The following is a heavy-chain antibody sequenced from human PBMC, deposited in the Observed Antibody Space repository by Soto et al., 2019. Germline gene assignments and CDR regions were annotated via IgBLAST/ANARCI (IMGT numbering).Heavy chain of an antibody. CDR3: AGRVAAGGGLDV. CDR2: ISSTSADI. J-gene: IGHJ6*02. Sequence: EVQLVESGGGLVKPGGSLRLSCEASGFTFSGRTMTWVRQAPGKGLEWVSSISSTSADIHYADSVKGRFTISRDNANNPVFLQMNSLRAEDTALYYCAGRVAAGGGLDVWGQGTTVSVSS. CDR1: GFTFSGRT. V-gene: IGHV3-21*02. D-gene: IGHD6-13*01.